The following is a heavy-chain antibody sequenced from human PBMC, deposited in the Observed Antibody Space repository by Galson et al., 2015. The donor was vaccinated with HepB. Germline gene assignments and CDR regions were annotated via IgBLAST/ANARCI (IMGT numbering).Heavy chain of an antibody. V-gene: IGHV3-30-3*02. Sequence: SLRLSCAASGFTFSSYAMHWVRQAPGKGLEWVAVISYDGTNIYYADSVRGRFTISRDNSKNTLFLQMNSLRVEDTATYYCAKLRGNSWGNLPFEYWGQGALVTVSS. CDR3: AKLRGNSWGNLPFEY. CDR1: GFTFSSYA. J-gene: IGHJ4*02. CDR2: ISYDGTNI. D-gene: IGHD5-18*01.